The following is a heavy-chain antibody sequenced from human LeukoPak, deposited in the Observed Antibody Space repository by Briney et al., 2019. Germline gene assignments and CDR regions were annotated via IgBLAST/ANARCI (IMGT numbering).Heavy chain of an antibody. Sequence: SETLSLTCTVSGGSISSSSYYWGWIRQPPGKGLEWIGSIYYSGGTYYNPSLKSRVTISVDTSKNQFSLKLSSVTAADTAVYYGARREGAGWTPNFDYWGQGTLVTVSS. CDR2: IYYSGGT. CDR3: ARREGAGWTPNFDY. D-gene: IGHD6-19*01. V-gene: IGHV4-39*01. CDR1: GGSISSSSYY. J-gene: IGHJ4*02.